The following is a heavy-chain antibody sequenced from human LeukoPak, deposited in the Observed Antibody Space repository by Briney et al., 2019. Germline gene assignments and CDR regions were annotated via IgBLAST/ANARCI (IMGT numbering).Heavy chain of an antibody. CDR2: ISGSGSST. Sequence: GGSLRLSCAASGFPFNNCAMSWVRQAPGGGLEWVSGISGSGSSTYYADSVKGRFTISRDNSKNTVYLQMSSLGAEDTAVYYCAKALWFGELLPDYGMDVWGQGTTVTVSS. V-gene: IGHV3-23*01. CDR3: AKALWFGELLPDYGMDV. CDR1: GFPFNNCA. J-gene: IGHJ6*02. D-gene: IGHD3-10*01.